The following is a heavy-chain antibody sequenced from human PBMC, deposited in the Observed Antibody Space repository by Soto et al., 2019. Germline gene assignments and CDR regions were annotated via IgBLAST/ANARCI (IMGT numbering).Heavy chain of an antibody. J-gene: IGHJ5*02. V-gene: IGHV3-23*01. Sequence: PGVSLRLSCVASGLTFNCYAMSWVRQAPGKGLEWVSAISASGDSTYYADAVKGRFTISRDNAKNRLYLEMNSKRSEDTALGYCAKTPRTSLPGIFWFDPWGQGTLVTVSS. D-gene: IGHD3-10*01. CDR3: AKTPRTSLPGIFWFDP. CDR2: ISASGDST. CDR1: GLTFNCYA.